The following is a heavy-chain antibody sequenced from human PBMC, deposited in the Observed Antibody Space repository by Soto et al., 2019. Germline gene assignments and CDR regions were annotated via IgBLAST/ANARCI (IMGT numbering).Heavy chain of an antibody. J-gene: IGHJ4*02. V-gene: IGHV4-61*01. Sequence: SETLSLTCTVSGGSVSSGSNYLSWSRQPPGKGLEWIGYIYYSGSTNYNPSLKSRVTISVDTYKNQFSLKLSSVTAADTAVYYCARLNPPRYLDYWGQG. CDR1: GGSVSSGSNY. CDR3: ARLNPPRYLDY. CDR2: IYYSGST.